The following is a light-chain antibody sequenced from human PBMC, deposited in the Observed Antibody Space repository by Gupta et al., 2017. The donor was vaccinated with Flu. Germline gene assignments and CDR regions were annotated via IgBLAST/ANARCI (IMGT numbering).Light chain of an antibody. V-gene: IGKV3-11*01. J-gene: IGKJ4*01. Sequence: EIVFTQSPATLSLSPGERATLSCRATQSINNQLAWYQQKPGQAPRLLMNDASNRATGIPARFSGSGSGTDFTLTISSLEPEDFAVYYCHQRSSWPPTFGGGTKVEIK. CDR3: HQRSSWPPT. CDR1: QSINNQ. CDR2: DAS.